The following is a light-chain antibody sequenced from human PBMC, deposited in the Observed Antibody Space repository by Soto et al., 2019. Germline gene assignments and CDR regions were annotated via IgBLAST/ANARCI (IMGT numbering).Light chain of an antibody. CDR2: YDD. CDR1: RSNIGSNA. CDR3: AAWDDSLNGVV. V-gene: IGLV1-36*01. J-gene: IGLJ2*01. Sequence: QSVLTQPPSVSEAPRQRVSISCSGSRSNIGSNAVNWYQQVPGKAPKLLIYYDDLLASGVSDRFSASKSGTSASLAISGLQSDDEADYYCAAWDDSLNGVVFGGGTQLTVL.